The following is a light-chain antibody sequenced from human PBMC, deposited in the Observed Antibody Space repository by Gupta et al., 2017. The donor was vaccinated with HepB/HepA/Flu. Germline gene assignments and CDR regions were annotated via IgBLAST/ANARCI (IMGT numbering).Light chain of an antibody. CDR2: GGS. J-gene: IGKJ1*01. CDR1: EGVSSAY. Sequence: EIVLTQSPGTLSLSPGERVTLACRASEGVSSAYLAWYQQKPGQAPRLLIYGGSTRATGIPDRFSGSGAGKNFILTISSLDPEDFAVYYCQQYGSSPRTFGQGTKLELK. CDR3: QQYGSSPRT. V-gene: IGKV3-20*01.